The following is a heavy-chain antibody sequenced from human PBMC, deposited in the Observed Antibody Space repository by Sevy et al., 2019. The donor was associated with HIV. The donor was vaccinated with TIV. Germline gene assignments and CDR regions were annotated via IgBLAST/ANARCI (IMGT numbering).Heavy chain of an antibody. Sequence: GGSLRLSCAASGFTFRTYAMNWDRQAPGKGLEWVSSITTSGRYTYSADSVEGRFTISRDNSQNTVYLQMNSLRVDDTAVYYCAKGYCSGGSCPRDYYYYGMDAWGQGTTVTVSS. CDR2: ITTSGRYT. D-gene: IGHD2-15*01. V-gene: IGHV3-23*01. CDR3: AKGYCSGGSCPRDYYYYGMDA. J-gene: IGHJ6*02. CDR1: GFTFRTYA.